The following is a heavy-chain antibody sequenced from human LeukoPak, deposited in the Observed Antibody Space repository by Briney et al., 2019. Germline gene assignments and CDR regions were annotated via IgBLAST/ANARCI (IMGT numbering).Heavy chain of an antibody. V-gene: IGHV3-11*01. Sequence: GGSLRLSCAASGFPFSDFYTSWIRQAPGKGLEWVSYISSSGSTIYYADSVKGRFTISRDNAKNSLYLQMNSLRAEDTAVYYCARRRYNWNAIDYWGQGTLVTVSS. D-gene: IGHD1-20*01. CDR3: ARRRYNWNAIDY. CDR1: GFPFSDFY. CDR2: ISSSGSTI. J-gene: IGHJ4*02.